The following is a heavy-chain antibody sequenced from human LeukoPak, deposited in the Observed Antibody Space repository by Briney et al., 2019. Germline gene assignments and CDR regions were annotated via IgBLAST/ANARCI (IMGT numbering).Heavy chain of an antibody. CDR1: GGTFSSYA. V-gene: IGHV1-69*05. J-gene: IGHJ3*01. CDR2: IIPIFGTA. Sequence: SVKVSCKASGGTFSSYAMSWVRQAPGQGREGMGGIIPIFGTANYAQRFKGRVTITTDESKRTDYMEVSRLRAEDTAGYYCARAEIAAAVHDAFDLWGQRTMVTVSS. CDR3: ARAEIAAAVHDAFDL. D-gene: IGHD6-13*01.